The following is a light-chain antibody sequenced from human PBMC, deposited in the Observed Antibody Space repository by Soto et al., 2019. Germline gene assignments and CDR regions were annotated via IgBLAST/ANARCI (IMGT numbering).Light chain of an antibody. CDR3: QQYGTSFT. Sequence: EIVLTQSPGTLSLSPGERATLSCRASQSVSSSYLAWYQQKPCQAPRLLIYDASSRATGIPDRFSGSGSGTDFTLNISRLEPEDFAVYYCQQYGTSFTFGPGTKVDVK. V-gene: IGKV3-20*01. J-gene: IGKJ3*01. CDR1: QSVSSSY. CDR2: DAS.